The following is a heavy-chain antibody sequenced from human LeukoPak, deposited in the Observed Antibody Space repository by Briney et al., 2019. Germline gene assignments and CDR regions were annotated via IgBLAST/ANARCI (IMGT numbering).Heavy chain of an antibody. CDR2: ISGSGGIT. Sequence: SGGSLRLSCAASGFTFSNAWMSWVRQAPGKGLEWVSGISGSGGITHYADSVRGRFTISRDNSKNTLYLQMNSLRAEDTAVYYCAKSGAARFDLWGQGTMVTVSS. V-gene: IGHV3-23*01. CDR1: GFTFSNAW. J-gene: IGHJ3*01. CDR3: AKSGAARFDL. D-gene: IGHD6-6*01.